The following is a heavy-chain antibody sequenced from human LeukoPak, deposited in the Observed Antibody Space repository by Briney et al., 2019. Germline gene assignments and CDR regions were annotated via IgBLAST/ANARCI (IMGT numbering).Heavy chain of an antibody. V-gene: IGHV1-2*02. D-gene: IGHD4-17*01. J-gene: IGHJ3*02. CDR3: ASYGDYDKDDAFDI. CDR1: GYTFTSYG. CDR2: INPNSGGT. Sequence: ASVKVSCKASGYTFTSYGISWVRQAPGQGLEWMGWINPNSGGTNCAQKFQGRVTMTGDTSISTAYMELSRLRSDDTAVYYCASYGDYDKDDAFDIWGQGTMVTVSS.